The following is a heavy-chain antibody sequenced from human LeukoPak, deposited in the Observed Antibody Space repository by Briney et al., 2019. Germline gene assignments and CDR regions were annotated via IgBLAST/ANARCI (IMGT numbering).Heavy chain of an antibody. Sequence: KPGGSLRLSCAASGFTFSDYYVSWIRQAPGKVLEWVSYISSSGSSIYYADSVKGRFTISRDNAKNSLYLQMNSLRAEDTAVYYCAKFGTLVRGIIITGAFDIWGQGTMVTVSS. CDR2: ISSSGSSI. CDR3: AKFGTLVRGIIITGAFDI. CDR1: GFTFSDYY. V-gene: IGHV3-11*01. D-gene: IGHD3-10*01. J-gene: IGHJ3*02.